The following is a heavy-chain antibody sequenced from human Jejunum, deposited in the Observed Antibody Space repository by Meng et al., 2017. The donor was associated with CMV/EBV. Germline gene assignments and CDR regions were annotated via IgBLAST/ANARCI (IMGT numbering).Heavy chain of an antibody. D-gene: IGHD1-1*01. J-gene: IGHJ5*02. CDR1: GYTFTSYD. Sequence: QVQLVQSGAEVKKPGASVKVSCKASGYTFTSYDINWVRQGTGQGLEWMGWMNPNRGTTGYAQKFQGRVTMTRNISKSTAYMDLSSLRSEDTAVYYCARGRYELIWGLFDPWGQGTLVTVSS. V-gene: IGHV1-8*01. CDR3: ARGRYELIWGLFDP. CDR2: MNPNRGTT.